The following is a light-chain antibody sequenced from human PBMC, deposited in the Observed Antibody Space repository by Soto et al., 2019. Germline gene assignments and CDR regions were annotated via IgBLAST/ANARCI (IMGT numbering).Light chain of an antibody. CDR1: QSISSW. Sequence: DIQMTQSPSTLSASVGDRVTITCRASQSISSWLAWYQQKPGKAPKLLIYDASSLESGVPSWFSGSGSGTEFTLTISSLQPDDFATYYCQQYNSYSRDTFGQGTKLEIK. CDR3: QQYNSYSRDT. CDR2: DAS. V-gene: IGKV1-5*01. J-gene: IGKJ2*01.